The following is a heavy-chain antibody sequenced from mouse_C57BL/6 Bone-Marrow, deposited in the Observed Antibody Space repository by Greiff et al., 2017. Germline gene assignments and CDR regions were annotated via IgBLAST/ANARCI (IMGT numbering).Heavy chain of an antibody. J-gene: IGHJ3*01. Sequence: EVKLVESGEGLVKPGGSLKLSCAASGFTFSSYAMSWVRQTPEKRLEWVAYISSGGDYIYYADTVKGRFTISRDNARNTLYLQMSSLKSEDTAMYYCTRGDYGSDAYWGQGTLVTVSA. CDR2: ISSGGDYI. CDR1: GFTFSSYA. V-gene: IGHV5-9-1*02. CDR3: TRGDYGSDAY. D-gene: IGHD1-1*01.